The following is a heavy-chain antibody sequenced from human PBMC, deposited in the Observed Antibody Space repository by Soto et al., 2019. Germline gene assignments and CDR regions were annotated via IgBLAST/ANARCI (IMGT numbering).Heavy chain of an antibody. Sequence: GGSLRLSCAASGFTFSSYGMHWVRQAPGKGLEWVAVIWYDGSNKYYADSVKGRFTISRDNSKNTLYLQMNSLRAEDTAVYYCARAPLGPYYYYYYMDVWGKGTTVTVSS. D-gene: IGHD1-26*01. CDR3: ARAPLGPYYYYYYMDV. CDR2: IWYDGSNK. V-gene: IGHV3-33*01. J-gene: IGHJ6*03. CDR1: GFTFSSYG.